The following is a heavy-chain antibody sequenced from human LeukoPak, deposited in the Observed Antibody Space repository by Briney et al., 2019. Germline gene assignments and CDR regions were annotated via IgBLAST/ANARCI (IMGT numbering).Heavy chain of an antibody. CDR1: GGSISSYY. V-gene: IGHV4-59*08. Sequence: SETLSLTCTVSGGSISSYYWSWIRQPPGKGLEWIGYIYYSGSTNYNPSLKSRVTISVDTSKNQFSLKLSSVTAADTAVYYCARLLCSSTSCRDYWGQGTLVTVSS. CDR3: ARLLCSSTSCRDY. CDR2: IYYSGST. J-gene: IGHJ4*02. D-gene: IGHD2-2*01.